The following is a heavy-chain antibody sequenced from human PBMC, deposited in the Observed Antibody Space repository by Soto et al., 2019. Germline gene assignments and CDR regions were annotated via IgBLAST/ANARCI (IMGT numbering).Heavy chain of an antibody. CDR1: EYTFSSGFC. CDR3: ARVVATHFEY. CDR2: IYHSGNT. Sequence: SETVSSTSGPSEYTFSSGFCLAWFRKPPGKGLEWIASIYHSGNTYYNPSLKSRVTMSVDTSKNQFSLNLTSVTAADTAMYYCARVVATHFEYWGPRILVNVS. V-gene: IGHV4-38-2*01. D-gene: IGHD5-12*01. J-gene: IGHJ4*02.